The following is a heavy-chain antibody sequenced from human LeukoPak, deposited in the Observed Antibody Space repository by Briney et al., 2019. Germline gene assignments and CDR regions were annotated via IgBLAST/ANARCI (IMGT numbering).Heavy chain of an antibody. CDR1: GFIFSDYA. D-gene: IGHD3-22*01. J-gene: IGHJ4*02. CDR2: ISGSGGRT. CDR3: AKVSPRYFDSSGYHFFDY. Sequence: PGGSLRLSCAASGFIFSDYAMTWVRQRPGKGLGWVSSISGSGGRTYYAESVKGRFTVSRDNSKNTLYLQMNTLRAEDTAVFYCAKVSPRYFDSSGYHFFDYWGQGTLVTVSS. V-gene: IGHV3-23*01.